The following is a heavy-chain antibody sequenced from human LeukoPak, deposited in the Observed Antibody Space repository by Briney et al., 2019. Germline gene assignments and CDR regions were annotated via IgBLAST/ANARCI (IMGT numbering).Heavy chain of an antibody. CDR2: IYTSGST. CDR3: ARAPFYYDILTGYSPYYFDY. D-gene: IGHD3-9*01. J-gene: IGHJ4*02. CDR1: GGSISSYY. V-gene: IGHV4-4*07. Sequence: SETLSLTCTVSGGSISSYYWSWIRQPAGKGLEWIGRIYTSGSTNYNPSLKSRVTMSVDTSKNQFSLRLSSVTAADTAVYYCARAPFYYDILTGYSPYYFDYWGQGTLVTVSS.